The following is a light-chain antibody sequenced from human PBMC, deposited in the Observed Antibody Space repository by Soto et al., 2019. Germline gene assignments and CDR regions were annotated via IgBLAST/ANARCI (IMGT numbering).Light chain of an antibody. CDR2: DNI. J-gene: IGLJ2*01. CDR3: QSYDSSLSKRV. CDR1: SSNIGAGYD. Sequence: QSVLTQPPSVSGAPGQRVTISCTGSSSNIGAGYDVHWYQQLPGTATKLLIYDNINRPSGVPDRFSGSKSGTSASLAITGLQAEDEADYYCQSYDSSLSKRVFGGGTKLTVL. V-gene: IGLV1-40*01.